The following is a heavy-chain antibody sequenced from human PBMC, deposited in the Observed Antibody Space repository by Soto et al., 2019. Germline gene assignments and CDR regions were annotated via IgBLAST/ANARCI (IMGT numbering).Heavy chain of an antibody. CDR1: GFPFSIYA. Sequence: PGGSLRLSCAASGFPFSIYAMSLVRQSPGKGLEWVSAISGSGGSTYYADSVKGRFTISRDNSKNTLYLQMNSLRAEDTAVYYCAKDRIAARPRDNWFDPWGQGTLVTVSS. V-gene: IGHV3-23*01. CDR3: AKDRIAARPRDNWFDP. D-gene: IGHD6-6*01. J-gene: IGHJ5*02. CDR2: ISGSGGST.